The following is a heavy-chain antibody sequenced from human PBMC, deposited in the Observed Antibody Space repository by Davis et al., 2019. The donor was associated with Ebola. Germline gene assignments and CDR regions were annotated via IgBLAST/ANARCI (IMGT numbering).Heavy chain of an antibody. CDR2: IETTESFI. D-gene: IGHD4-23*01. Sequence: GESLKISCAASGFTFSNYEFTWVRQAPRMGLEWLSKIETTESFIYYADSVKGRFTISRDNAKNLLHLQMNSLRGEDTAVYYCARGGAVAPDWGPGTLVTVSS. V-gene: IGHV3-48*03. CDR3: ARGGAVAPD. J-gene: IGHJ4*02. CDR1: GFTFSNYE.